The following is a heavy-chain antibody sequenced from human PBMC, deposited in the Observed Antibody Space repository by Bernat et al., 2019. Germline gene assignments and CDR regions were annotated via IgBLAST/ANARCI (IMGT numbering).Heavy chain of an antibody. J-gene: IGHJ4*02. CDR1: GFTFSSYS. V-gene: IGHV3-21*01. CDR2: ISSSSSYI. Sequence: EVQLVESGGGLVKPGGSLRLSCAASGFTFSSYSMNWVRQAPGKGLEWVSSISSSSSYIYYAESVKGRFNSTRANAKQSLWLQMNSLGAKETAVYDCARGVSAVPRDYWGQGTLVTVSS. CDR3: ARGVSAVPRDY. D-gene: IGHD6-19*01.